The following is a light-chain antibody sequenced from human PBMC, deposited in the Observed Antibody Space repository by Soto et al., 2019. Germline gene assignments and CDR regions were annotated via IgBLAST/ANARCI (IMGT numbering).Light chain of an antibody. CDR1: SSDVGGYNY. V-gene: IGLV2-14*01. CDR3: SSYTSSNTPVV. Sequence: QSALTQPASVSGSPGQSITISCTGTSSDVGGYNYVSWYQQHPGKAPKLIIYEVSNRPSGVSNRFSGSKSGNTASLTISGLQAEDEAGYYCSSYTSSNTPVVFGGGTKLTVL. CDR2: EVS. J-gene: IGLJ2*01.